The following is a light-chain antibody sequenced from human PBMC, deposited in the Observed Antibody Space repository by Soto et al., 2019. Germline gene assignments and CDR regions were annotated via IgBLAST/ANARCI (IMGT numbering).Light chain of an antibody. V-gene: IGLV1-40*01. CDR2: GNS. CDR1: SSNIGAGYD. CDR3: QSYDSSLRV. J-gene: IGLJ3*02. Sequence: QSVLTQPPSVSGAPGQRVTISCTGSSSNIGAGYDVEWYQQLPGTAPNLLVYGNSNRPSGVPDRFSGSKSGTSASLAITGLQAEDEADYYCQSYDSSLRVFGGGTKLTVL.